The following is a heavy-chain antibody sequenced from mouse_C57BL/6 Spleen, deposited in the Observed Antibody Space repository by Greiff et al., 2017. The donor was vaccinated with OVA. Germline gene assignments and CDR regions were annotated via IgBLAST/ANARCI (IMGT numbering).Heavy chain of an antibody. D-gene: IGHD2-3*01. CDR1: GYAFSSSW. CDR2: IYPGDGDT. J-gene: IGHJ4*01. CDR3: AREGDYDGYYVAMDY. V-gene: IGHV1-82*01. Sequence: QVQLQQSGPELVKPGASVKISCKASGYAFSSSWMNWVKQRPGKGLEWIGRIYPGDGDTNYNGKFKGKATLTADKSSSTAYMQLSSLTSEDSAVYFCAREGDYDGYYVAMDYWGQGTSVTVSS.